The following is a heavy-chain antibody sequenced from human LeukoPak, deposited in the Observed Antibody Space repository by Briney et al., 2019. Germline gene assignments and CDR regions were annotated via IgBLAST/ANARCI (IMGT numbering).Heavy chain of an antibody. CDR2: IYTSGST. V-gene: IGHV4-4*07. D-gene: IGHD6-13*01. J-gene: IGHJ5*02. CDR1: GGSISSYY. Sequence: SETLSLTCTVSGGSISSYYWSWIRQPAGKGLEWIGRIYTSGSTNYNPSLKSRVTMSVDTSKNQFSLKLSSVTAADTAVYYCARDGAGAAAGTDWFDPWGQGTLATVSS. CDR3: ARDGAGAAAGTDWFDP.